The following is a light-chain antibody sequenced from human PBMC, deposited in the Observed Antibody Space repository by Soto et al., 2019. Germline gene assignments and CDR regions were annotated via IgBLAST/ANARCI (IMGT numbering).Light chain of an antibody. Sequence: QSVLTQPPSVSGAPGQRVTISCTGSSSNIGAGYDVHWYHQLPGTAPKLLIYGNNNRPSGVPDRFSGSKSGTSASLAITGLQDEDEADYYCQSYDSSLSGSVFGGGTQLTVL. J-gene: IGLJ3*02. CDR3: QSYDSSLSGSV. CDR1: SSNIGAGYD. V-gene: IGLV1-40*01. CDR2: GNN.